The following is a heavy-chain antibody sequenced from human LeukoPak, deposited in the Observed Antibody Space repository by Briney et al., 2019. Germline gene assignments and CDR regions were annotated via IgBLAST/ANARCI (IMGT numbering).Heavy chain of an antibody. V-gene: IGHV1-46*01. CDR1: GDTFTSYY. CDR3: ARRMTGIAAAMDY. J-gene: IGHJ4*02. CDR2: INPSGGTT. Sequence: ASVKVSCKASGDTFTSYYMHWVRQAPGQGLEWMGIINPSGGTTSYAQKFQGRVTMTRDMSTSTVYMELSSLRSEDTAVYYCARRMTGIAAAMDYWGQGTLVTVSS. D-gene: IGHD6-13*01.